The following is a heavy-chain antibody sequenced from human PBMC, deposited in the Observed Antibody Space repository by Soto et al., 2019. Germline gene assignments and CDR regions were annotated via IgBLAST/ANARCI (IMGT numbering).Heavy chain of an antibody. D-gene: IGHD3-22*01. Sequence: EASVKVSCKAAGGTFSSYAISWVRQDPGQGLEWMGGIIPIFGTANYAQRFQGRVTITADESTSTAYMELSSLRSEDTAVYYCASALYYYDSSGYYWFDYWG. J-gene: IGHJ4*01. CDR2: IIPIFGTA. CDR1: GGTFSSYA. CDR3: ASALYYYDSSGYYWFDY. V-gene: IGHV1-69*13.